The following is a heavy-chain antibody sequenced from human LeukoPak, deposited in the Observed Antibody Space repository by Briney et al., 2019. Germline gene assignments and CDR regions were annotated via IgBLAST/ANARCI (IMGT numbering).Heavy chain of an antibody. CDR2: ISWNSGSI. CDR1: GFTFDDYA. D-gene: IGHD1-26*01. V-gene: IGHV3-9*01. CDR3: AKDRAGGSGSFFDY. Sequence: GGSLRLSCAASGFTFDDYAMHWVRQAPGKGLEWVSGISWNSGSIGYADSVKGRFTISRDNAKNSPYLQVNSLRAEDTALYYCAKDRAGGSGSFFDYWGQGTLVTVSS. J-gene: IGHJ4*02.